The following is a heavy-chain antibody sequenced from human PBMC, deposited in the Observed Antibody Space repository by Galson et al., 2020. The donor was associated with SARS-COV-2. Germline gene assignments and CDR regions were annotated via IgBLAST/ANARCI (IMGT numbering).Heavy chain of an antibody. CDR2: ISGFDGFT. Sequence: ASVKVSCKASGYTFTNFGIAWVRHAPGQGLESMGWISGFDGFTKYAQKFQNRVTMTTDTSTSTVFMELRNLTSDDTAVYYCVRDATLTMARLLYWGQGTPVTVSS. CDR1: GYTFTNFG. J-gene: IGHJ4*02. CDR3: VRDATLTMARLLY. V-gene: IGHV1-18*04. D-gene: IGHD2-21*01.